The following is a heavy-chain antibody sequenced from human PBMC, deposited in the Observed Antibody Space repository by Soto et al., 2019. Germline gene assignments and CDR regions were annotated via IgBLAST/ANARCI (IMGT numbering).Heavy chain of an antibody. CDR2: IIPIFGTA. CDR3: ARDQGQNVDTAMNPRWAELLHDYYYGMDV. CDR1: GGTFSSYA. Sequence: VASVKVSCKASGGTFSSYAISWVRQAPGQGLEWMGGIIPIFGTANYAQKFQGRVTITADESTSTAYMELSSLRSEDTAVYYCARDQGQNVDTAMNPRWAELLHDYYYGMDVWGQGTTVTVSS. D-gene: IGHD5-18*01. V-gene: IGHV1-69*13. J-gene: IGHJ6*02.